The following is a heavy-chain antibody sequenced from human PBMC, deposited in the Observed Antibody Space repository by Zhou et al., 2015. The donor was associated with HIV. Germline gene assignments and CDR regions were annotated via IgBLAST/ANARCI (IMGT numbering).Heavy chain of an antibody. J-gene: IGHJ2*01. Sequence: QVQLVQSGAEVKKPGSSVKVSCKASGGTFSSYTISWVRQAPGQGLEWMGRIIPILGIANYAQKFQGRVTITADKSTSTAYMELSSLRSEDTAVYYCARDPTTVVTTNPYGQVWYFDLWGRGTLVTVSS. D-gene: IGHD4-23*01. V-gene: IGHV1-69*08. CDR2: IIPILGIA. CDR3: ARDPTTVVTTNPYGQVWYFDL. CDR1: GGTFSSYT.